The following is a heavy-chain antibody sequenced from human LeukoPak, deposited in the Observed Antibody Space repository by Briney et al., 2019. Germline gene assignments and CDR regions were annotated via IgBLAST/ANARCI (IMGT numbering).Heavy chain of an antibody. V-gene: IGHV3-23*01. CDR1: GFTFSSYS. CDR2: IIGSGLTT. J-gene: IGHJ4*02. Sequence: QPGGSLRLSCAASGFTFSSYSMNWVRQAPGKGLKWVSAIIGSGLTTYYADSVKGRFTISRDNSKNTLYLQMNSLRAEDTAVYYCARAAIGYGGNSGADYWGQGTLVTVSS. D-gene: IGHD4-23*01. CDR3: ARAAIGYGGNSGADY.